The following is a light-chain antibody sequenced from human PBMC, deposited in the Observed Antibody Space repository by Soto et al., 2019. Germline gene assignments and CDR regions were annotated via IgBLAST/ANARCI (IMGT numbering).Light chain of an antibody. V-gene: IGLV1-40*01. J-gene: IGLJ2*01. CDR2: GNS. CDR1: SSNIGAGYD. Sequence: QSVLTQPPSVYGAPAQRVTISCTGSSSNIGAGYDVHWYQQLPGTAPKLLIYGNSNRPSGVPDRFSGSKSGTSASLAITGLQAEDEADYYCQSYDSSLSGLFGGGTKLTVL. CDR3: QSYDSSLSGL.